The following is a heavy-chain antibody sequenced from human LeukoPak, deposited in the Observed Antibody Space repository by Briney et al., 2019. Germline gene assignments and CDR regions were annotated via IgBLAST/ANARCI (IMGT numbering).Heavy chain of an antibody. V-gene: IGHV3-11*04. D-gene: IGHD1-26*01. CDR1: GFTFSDYY. CDR3: ARAPSEKGAKGLYFDY. Sequence: GGSLRLSCAASGFTFSDYYMSWIRQAPGKGLEWVSYISSSGSTLYYADSVKGRFTISRDNAKNSLYLQMNSLRAEDTAVYYCARAPSEKGAKGLYFDYWGQGTLVTVSS. CDR2: ISSSGSTL. J-gene: IGHJ4*02.